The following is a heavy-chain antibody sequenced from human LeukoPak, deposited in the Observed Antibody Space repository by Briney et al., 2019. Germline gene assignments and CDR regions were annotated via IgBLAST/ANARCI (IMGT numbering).Heavy chain of an antibody. CDR3: VAGMGNY. CDR2: INSDGNII. J-gene: IGHJ4*02. D-gene: IGHD6-13*01. V-gene: IGHV3-74*01. CDR1: GFTFSTYW. Sequence: GGSLRLSRAASGFTFSTYWMHWVRQVPGKGLVWVSRINSDGNIITYADSVKGRFTISRDNTRNMVYLQMKSLRVEDTAVYYCVAGMGNYWGQGILVPV.